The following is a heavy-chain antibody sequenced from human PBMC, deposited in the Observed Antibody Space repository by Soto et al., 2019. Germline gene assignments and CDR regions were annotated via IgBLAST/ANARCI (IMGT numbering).Heavy chain of an antibody. CDR3: ARDLGSGYDPGDY. Sequence: QVQLVQSGAEVKKPGSSVKVSCKASGDTFSGYSISWVRQAPGQGLEWMGGIIPLFGTTNYAQRFQDRVTIPADISTSTAYMELSSLKSEDPAIYYCARDLGSGYDPGDYWGQGTLVIVSS. CDR1: GDTFSGYS. CDR2: IIPLFGTT. V-gene: IGHV1-69*14. J-gene: IGHJ4*02. D-gene: IGHD5-12*01.